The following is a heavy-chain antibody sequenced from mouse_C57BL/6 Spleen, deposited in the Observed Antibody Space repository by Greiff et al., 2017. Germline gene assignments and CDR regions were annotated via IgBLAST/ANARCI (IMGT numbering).Heavy chain of an antibody. D-gene: IGHD2-4*01. V-gene: IGHV1-55*01. J-gene: IGHJ3*01. CDR2: IYPGSGST. Sequence: QVQLQQPGAELVKPGDSVKMSCKASGYTFTSYWITWVKQRPGQGLEWIGDIYPGSGSTNYNEKFKSKATLTVDTSSSTAYMQLSSLTSADSAVYYCARRIYYDYDPFAYWGQGTLVTVSA. CDR1: GYTFTSYW. CDR3: ARRIYYDYDPFAY.